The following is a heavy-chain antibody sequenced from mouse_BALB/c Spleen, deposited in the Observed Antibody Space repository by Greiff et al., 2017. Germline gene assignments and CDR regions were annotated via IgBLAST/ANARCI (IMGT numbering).Heavy chain of an antibody. D-gene: IGHD2-12*01. CDR3: ARGCLRGSLDY. CDR1: GFTFSDYG. Sequence: EVKLMESGGGLVQPGGSRKLSCAASGFTFSDYGMAWVRRAPGKGLEWVAFISNFAYSIYYADTVTGRFTISRENAKNTLYLEMSSLRSEDTAMYYCARGCLRGSLDYWGQGTSVTVSS. J-gene: IGHJ4*01. CDR2: ISNFAYSI. V-gene: IGHV5-15*02.